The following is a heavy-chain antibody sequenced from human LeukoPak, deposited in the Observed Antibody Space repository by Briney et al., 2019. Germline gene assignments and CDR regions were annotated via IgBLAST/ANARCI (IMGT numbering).Heavy chain of an antibody. CDR2: IIPIFGTA. V-gene: IGHV1-69*13. CDR1: GGTFSSYA. Sequence: GASVTVSCKAFGGTFSSYAISWVRQAPGQGLEWMGGIIPIFGTANYAQKFQGRVTITADESTSTAYMELSSLRSEDTAVYYCARGSPHYGSGVSFDYWGQGTLVTVSS. CDR3: ARGSPHYGSGVSFDY. J-gene: IGHJ4*02. D-gene: IGHD3-10*01.